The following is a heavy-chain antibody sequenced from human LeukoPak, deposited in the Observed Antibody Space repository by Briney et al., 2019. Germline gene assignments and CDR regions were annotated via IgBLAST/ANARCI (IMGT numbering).Heavy chain of an antibody. J-gene: IGHJ3*02. CDR1: GFTFSNAW. V-gene: IGHV3-15*01. CDR3: TTEPSDEAFDI. CDR2: IKSKSDGGTT. Sequence: GGSLRLSCAASGFTFSNAWMSWVRQAPGKGLEWVGRIKSKSDGGTTDYAAPVKGRFTISRDDSKNTLYLQMNSLKTEDTAVYYCTTEPSDEAFDIWGQGTMVTVSS.